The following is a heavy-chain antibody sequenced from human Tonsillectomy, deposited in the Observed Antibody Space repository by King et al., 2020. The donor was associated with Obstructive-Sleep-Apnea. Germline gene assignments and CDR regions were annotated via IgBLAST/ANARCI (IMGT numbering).Heavy chain of an antibody. CDR2: ISGIGDIT. V-gene: IGHV3-23*04. Sequence: VQLVESGGGLVQPGGSLRLSCAASGLTFNSYAMSWVRQAPGKGLDWVSTISGIGDITYYADSVRGRFTISRDNTKKTLSSQMNSLRTEDTAIYYCAKLVGSTGVDYWGQGTLVAVSS. CDR1: GLTFNSYA. CDR3: AKLVGSTGVDY. D-gene: IGHD2-8*02. J-gene: IGHJ4*02.